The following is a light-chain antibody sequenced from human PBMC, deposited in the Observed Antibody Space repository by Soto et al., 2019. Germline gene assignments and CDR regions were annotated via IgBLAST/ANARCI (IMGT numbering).Light chain of an antibody. CDR3: HQYNNWPT. Sequence: EIVMTQSPATLSVSPGERATLSCRASQSVSSNLAWYQQKPGQDPRLLIYGESTRATGIPARFRGSGSGTEFTLTISSLQSEDFAVYFCHQYNNWPTFGQGTKVDIK. V-gene: IGKV3-15*01. CDR2: GES. J-gene: IGKJ1*01. CDR1: QSVSSN.